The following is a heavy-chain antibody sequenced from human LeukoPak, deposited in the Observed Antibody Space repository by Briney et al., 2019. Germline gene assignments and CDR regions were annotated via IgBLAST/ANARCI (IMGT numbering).Heavy chain of an antibody. CDR2: IYSGGST. CDR1: GFTVSSNY. CDR3: ARVAHYYGSGTLDY. V-gene: IGHV3-66*01. J-gene: IGHJ4*02. Sequence: GGSLRLSCAASGFTVSSNYMSWVRQAPGKGLEWVSVIYSGGSTYYADSVKGRFTISRDNSKNTLYLQMNSLRAEDTAVYYCARVAHYYGSGTLDYWGQGTLVTVSS. D-gene: IGHD3-10*01.